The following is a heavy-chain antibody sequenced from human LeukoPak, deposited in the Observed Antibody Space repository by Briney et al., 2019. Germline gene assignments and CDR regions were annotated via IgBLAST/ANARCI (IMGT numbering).Heavy chain of an antibody. Sequence: GESLRLSCAASGFTFSSYAMSWVRQAPGKGLEWVSAISGSGGSTYYADSVKGRFTISRDNSKNTLYLQMNSLRAEDTAVYYCAKPYYYDSSGLYYFDYWGQGTLVTVSS. V-gene: IGHV3-23*01. CDR3: AKPYYYDSSGLYYFDY. J-gene: IGHJ4*02. D-gene: IGHD3-22*01. CDR2: ISGSGGST. CDR1: GFTFSSYA.